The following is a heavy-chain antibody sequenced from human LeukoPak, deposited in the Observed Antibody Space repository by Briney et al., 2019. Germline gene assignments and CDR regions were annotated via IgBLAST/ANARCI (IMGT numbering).Heavy chain of an antibody. V-gene: IGHV1-69*13. J-gene: IGHJ5*02. CDR3: ARDGDRITGTTS. Sequence: ASVNVSCTASGYTFTSYYMHWVRQAPGQGLEWMGGIIPIFGTANYAQKFQGRVTITADESTSTAYMELSSLRSEDTAVYYCARDGDRITGTTSWGQGTLVTVSS. CDR2: IIPIFGTA. CDR1: GYTFTSYY. D-gene: IGHD1-7*01.